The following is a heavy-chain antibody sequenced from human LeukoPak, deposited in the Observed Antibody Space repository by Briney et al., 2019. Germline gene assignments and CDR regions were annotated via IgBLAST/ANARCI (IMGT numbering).Heavy chain of an antibody. J-gene: IGHJ3*01. CDR3: AKARIAAAGTGAFDV. Sequence: GGSLRLSCAASGFTLSSYGMTWVRQAPGKGLEWVSAFSASDGSAQYAESVRGRFTISRDNSKNTLYLQMDSLGAEDTAVYYCAKARIAAAGTGAFDVWGQGTTVTVSS. V-gene: IGHV3-23*01. CDR2: FSASDGSA. D-gene: IGHD6-13*01. CDR1: GFTLSSYG.